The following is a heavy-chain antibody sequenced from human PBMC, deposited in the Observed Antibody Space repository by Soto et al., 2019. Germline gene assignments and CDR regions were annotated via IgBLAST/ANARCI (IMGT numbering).Heavy chain of an antibody. J-gene: IGHJ5*02. V-gene: IGHV1-18*01. Sequence: ASVKVSCKASGYTFTSYGISWVRQAPGQGLEWMGWISAYNGNTNYARKLQGRATMTTDTSTSTAYMELRSLRSDDTAVYYCARDRSVELPQNWFDPWGQGTLVTVSS. D-gene: IGHD1-7*01. CDR2: ISAYNGNT. CDR3: ARDRSVELPQNWFDP. CDR1: GYTFTSYG.